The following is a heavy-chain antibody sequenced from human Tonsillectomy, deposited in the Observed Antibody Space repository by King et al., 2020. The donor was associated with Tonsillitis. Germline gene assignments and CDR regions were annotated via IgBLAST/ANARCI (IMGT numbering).Heavy chain of an antibody. D-gene: IGHD2/OR15-2a*01. Sequence: VQLVESGGGLVQPGGSLRLSCTASGFFFGDYWMTWVRQAPGKGLEWVANIKQDGSLKNYVDSAEGRFTVSRDNDKDSVYLQMNNLRAADTAVYYCARAVTPYDINFYYDGLDIWGQGTTVTVSS. CDR2: IKQDGSLK. CDR1: GFFFGDYW. CDR3: ARAVTPYDINFYYDGLDI. V-gene: IGHV3-7*03. J-gene: IGHJ3*02.